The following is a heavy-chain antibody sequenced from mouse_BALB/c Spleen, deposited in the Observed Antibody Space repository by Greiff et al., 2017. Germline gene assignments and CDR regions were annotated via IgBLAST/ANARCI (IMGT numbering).Heavy chain of an antibody. CDR2: IDPENGNT. CDR1: GFNIKDYY. J-gene: IGHJ3*01. V-gene: IGHV14-1*02. Sequence: EVQLQESGAELVRPGALVKLSCKASGFNIKDYYMHWVKQRPEQGLEWIGWIDPENGNTIYDPKFQGKASITADTSSNTAYLQLSSLTSEDTAVYYCASPHYYGSSYRFAYWGQGTLVTVS. CDR3: ASPHYYGSSYRFAY. D-gene: IGHD1-1*01.